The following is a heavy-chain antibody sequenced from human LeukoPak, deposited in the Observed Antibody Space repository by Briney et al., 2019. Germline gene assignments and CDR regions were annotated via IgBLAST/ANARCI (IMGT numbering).Heavy chain of an antibody. V-gene: IGHV1-69*13. CDR2: IIPIFGTA. J-gene: IGHJ5*02. CDR3: ARSYYDILTGYVRNWFDP. CDR1: RGTFSSYA. Sequence: SVKVSCKASRGTFSSYAISWVRQAPGQGLEWMGGIIPIFGTANYAQKFQGRVTITADESTSTAYMELSSLRSEDTAVYYCARSYYDILTGYVRNWFDPWGQGTLVTVSS. D-gene: IGHD3-9*01.